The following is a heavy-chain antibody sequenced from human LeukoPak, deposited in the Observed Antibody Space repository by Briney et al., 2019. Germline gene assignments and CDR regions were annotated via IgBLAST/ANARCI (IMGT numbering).Heavy chain of an antibody. V-gene: IGHV4-59*08. CDR1: GGSISSYY. CDR3: ARHPSGRMWLQQGGWFDP. Sequence: SETLSLTCSVSGGSISSYYWSWIRQPPGKGLEWIGYIYYSGRTSYNPSLKSRVTMSVDTSKNQFSLKLTSVTAADTAVYYCARHPSGRMWLQQGGWFDPWGQGTLVTVSS. D-gene: IGHD5-24*01. J-gene: IGHJ5*02. CDR2: IYYSGRT.